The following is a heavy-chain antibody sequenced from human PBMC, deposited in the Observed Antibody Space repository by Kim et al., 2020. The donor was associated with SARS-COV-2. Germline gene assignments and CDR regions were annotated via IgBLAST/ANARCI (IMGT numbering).Heavy chain of an antibody. J-gene: IGHJ4*02. V-gene: IGHV4-39*01. Sequence: SETLSLTCTVSGGSISSSSYYWGWIRQPPGKGLEWIGSIYYSGSTYYNPSLKSRVTISVDTSKNQFSLKLSSVTAADTAVYYCARERVVITRGVDYWGQGTLVTVSS. CDR2: IYYSGST. CDR3: ARERVVITRGVDY. CDR1: GGSISSSSYY. D-gene: IGHD3-22*01.